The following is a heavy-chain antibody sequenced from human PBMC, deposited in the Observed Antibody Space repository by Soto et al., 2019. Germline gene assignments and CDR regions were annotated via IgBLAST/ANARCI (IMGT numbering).Heavy chain of an antibody. CDR3: ARDVAAGGDY. D-gene: IGHD6-13*01. CDR1: GFIFSNHW. Sequence: EVQLVESGGGLVQPGGSLRLSCAASGFIFSNHWMSWVRQAPGKGLEWVANIKQDGSEKNYLDSVKGRLTVSRDNAKNSLYLQMNSLRAEDTAVYYCARDVAAGGDYWGQGTLVTVSS. CDR2: IKQDGSEK. J-gene: IGHJ4*02. V-gene: IGHV3-7*01.